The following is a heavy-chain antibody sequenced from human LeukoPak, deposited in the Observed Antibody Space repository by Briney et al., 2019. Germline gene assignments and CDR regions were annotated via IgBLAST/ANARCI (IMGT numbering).Heavy chain of an antibody. D-gene: IGHD3-10*01. J-gene: IGHJ4*02. CDR1: GYTFTSYY. Sequence: ASVKVSCKASGYTFTSYYMHWVRQAPGQGLEWMGIINPSGGSTSYAQKFQGRVTMTRDTSTSTIYMELSSLRSEDTAVYYCARDPLTYYYGSGSYYLYYFDYWGQGSLVTVSS. CDR2: INPSGGST. CDR3: ARDPLTYYYGSGSYYLYYFDY. V-gene: IGHV1-46*01.